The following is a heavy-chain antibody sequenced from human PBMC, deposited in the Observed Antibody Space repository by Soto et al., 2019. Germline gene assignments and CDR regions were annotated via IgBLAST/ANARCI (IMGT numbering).Heavy chain of an antibody. V-gene: IGHV1-46*01. CDR3: ARGGRGYHPKGYYYGMDV. J-gene: IGHJ6*02. Sequence: ASVKVSCKASGYTFTSYYMHWVRQAPGQGLEWMGIINPSGGSTSYAQKFQGRVTMTRDTSTSTVYMELISLRSEDTAVYYCARGGRGYHPKGYYYGMDVWGQGTTVTVSS. CDR2: INPSGGST. D-gene: IGHD5-18*01. CDR1: GYTFTSYY.